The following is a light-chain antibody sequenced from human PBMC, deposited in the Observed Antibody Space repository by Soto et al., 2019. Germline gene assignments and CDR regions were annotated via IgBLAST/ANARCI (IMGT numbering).Light chain of an antibody. CDR3: QQSYSTPPT. V-gene: IGKV1-39*01. CDR2: AAS. J-gene: IGKJ1*01. Sequence: DIQMTQSPSSLSASVGDRVTITCRASQSISTYLNWYQQTPGKAPKLLIYAASSLQSGVPSRFSGSGSGTDSTLTISSLHPEDSATYYCQQSYSTPPTFGQGTKWIS. CDR1: QSISTY.